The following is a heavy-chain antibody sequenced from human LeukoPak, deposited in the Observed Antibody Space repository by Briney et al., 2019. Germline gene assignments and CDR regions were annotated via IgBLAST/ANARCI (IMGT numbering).Heavy chain of an antibody. V-gene: IGHV3-21*01. CDR1: GFTFSSYS. CDR3: ASATVLQLVLSFDI. J-gene: IGHJ3*02. D-gene: IGHD6-6*01. Sequence: GGSLRLSCAASGFTFSSYSMNWVRQAPGKGLEWVSSISSSSSYIYYADSVKGRFTISRDNAKNSLYLQMNSLRAEDTAVYYCASATVLQLVLSFDIWGQGTMVTVSS. CDR2: ISSSSSYI.